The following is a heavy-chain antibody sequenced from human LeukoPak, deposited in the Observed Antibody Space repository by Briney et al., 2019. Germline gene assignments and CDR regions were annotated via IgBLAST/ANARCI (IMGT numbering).Heavy chain of an antibody. CDR3: ARDSGSGFDY. CDR2: ISYDGSHK. V-gene: IGHV3-30*14. D-gene: IGHD6-25*01. CDR1: GFTFSTYA. J-gene: IGHJ4*02. Sequence: PGGSLRLSCAASGFTFSTYAMHWVRQAPGKGLEWVAVISYDGSHKYYADSVKGRFTILRDNSKNTLYLEMNTLRVEDTAVYYCARDSGSGFDYWGQGTPVTVS.